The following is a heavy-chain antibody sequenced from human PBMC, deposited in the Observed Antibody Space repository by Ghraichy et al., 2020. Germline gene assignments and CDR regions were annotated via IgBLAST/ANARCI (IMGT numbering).Heavy chain of an antibody. D-gene: IGHD2-15*01. CDR2: ISGSVCNI. J-gene: IGHJ4*02. Sequence: GESLNISCAASGFTFSSYAMNWVRQAPGKGLEWVSAISGSVCNIYYADSVKGRFTISRDNSKNTLCLPMNSLRAEDTAVYYCAKDAYCSGGSCYNPGAGYFDCWGQGTLVTFSS. V-gene: IGHV3-23*01. CDR1: GFTFSSYA. CDR3: AKDAYCSGGSCYNPGAGYFDC.